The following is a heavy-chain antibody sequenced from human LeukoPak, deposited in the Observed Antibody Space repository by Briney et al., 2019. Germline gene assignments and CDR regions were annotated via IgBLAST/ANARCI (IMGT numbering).Heavy chain of an antibody. CDR1: GFTFSSYA. CDR2: ISGIGGST. Sequence: GGSLRLSRAASGFTFSSYAMSSVRPAPGKGLAWVSAISGIGGSTYYAASVKGRFTISRDKSTITLYLQMYGLRAEDTAVYYCAKEGVHRGYSYGYADAFDIWGRGTMVTVSS. V-gene: IGHV3-23*01. J-gene: IGHJ3*02. D-gene: IGHD5-18*01. CDR3: AKEGVHRGYSYGYADAFDI.